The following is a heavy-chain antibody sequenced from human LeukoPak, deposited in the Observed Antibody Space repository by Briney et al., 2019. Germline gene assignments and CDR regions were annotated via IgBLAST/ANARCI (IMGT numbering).Heavy chain of an antibody. J-gene: IGHJ6*03. Sequence: GASVKVSCKASGYTSTSYYMHWVRQAPGQGLEWMGWMNPNSGNTGYAQKFQGRVTMTRNTSISTAYMELSSLRSEDTAVYYCARGPYYYDSSGYSYYYYMDVWGKGTTVTISS. V-gene: IGHV1-8*02. CDR1: GYTSTSYY. D-gene: IGHD3-22*01. CDR2: MNPNSGNT. CDR3: ARGPYYYDSSGYSYYYYMDV.